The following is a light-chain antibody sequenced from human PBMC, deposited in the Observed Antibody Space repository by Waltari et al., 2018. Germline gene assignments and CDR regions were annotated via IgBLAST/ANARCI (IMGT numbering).Light chain of an antibody. J-gene: IGLJ2*01. Sequence: QSALTQPASVSGSPGQSISISSTGTSIDIGHYDYVSWYQQQPGKAPKMMIYDVSHRPSGVSNRFSGSKSGNTASLIISGLQSEDEGDYYCSSYSGTNTRVIFGGGTKLTVL. CDR3: SSYSGTNTRVI. V-gene: IGLV2-14*03. CDR2: DVS. CDR1: SIDIGHYDY.